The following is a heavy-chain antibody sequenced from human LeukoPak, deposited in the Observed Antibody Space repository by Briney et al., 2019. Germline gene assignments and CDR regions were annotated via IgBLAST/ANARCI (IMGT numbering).Heavy chain of an antibody. D-gene: IGHD3-10*01. CDR3: AKGRGYYYMDV. V-gene: IGHV3-23*01. J-gene: IGHJ6*03. Sequence: PGGSLRLSCAVSGFSVSSNYMTWVRQAPGKGLEWVSAISGSGGITYYADSVKGRITIARDNAKNSLYLQMNSLRAEDTALYYCAKGRGYYYMDVWGKGTTVTISS. CDR1: GFSVSSNY. CDR2: ISGSGGIT.